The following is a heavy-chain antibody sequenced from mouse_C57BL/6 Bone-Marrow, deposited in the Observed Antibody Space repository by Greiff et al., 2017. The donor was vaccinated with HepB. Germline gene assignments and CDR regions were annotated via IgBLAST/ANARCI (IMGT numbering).Heavy chain of an antibody. V-gene: IGHV10-1*01. CDR3: VRQRKHYAMDY. CDR1: GFSFNTYA. Sequence: DVQLQESGGGLVQPKGSLKLSCAASGFSFNTYAMNWVRQAPGKGLEWVARIRCKSNNYATYYADSVKDRFTISRDDSESMLYLQMNNLKTEDTAMYYCVRQRKHYAMDYWGQGTSVTVSS. J-gene: IGHJ4*01. CDR2: IRCKSNNYAT.